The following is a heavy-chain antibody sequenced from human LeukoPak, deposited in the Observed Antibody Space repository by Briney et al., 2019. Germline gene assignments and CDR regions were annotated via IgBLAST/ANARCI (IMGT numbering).Heavy chain of an antibody. CDR2: ISYDGSNK. V-gene: IGHV3-30-3*01. CDR3: ARSLALAVAGN. D-gene: IGHD6-19*01. Sequence: PGGSLRLSCAASGFTFSSYAMHWVRRAPGKGLEWVAVISYDGSNKYYADSVKGRFTISRDNSKNTLYLQMNSLRAEDTAVYYCARSLALAVAGNWGQGTLVTVSS. CDR1: GFTFSSYA. J-gene: IGHJ4*02.